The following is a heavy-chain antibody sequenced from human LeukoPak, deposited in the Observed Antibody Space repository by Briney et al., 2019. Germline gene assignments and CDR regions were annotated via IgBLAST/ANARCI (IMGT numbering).Heavy chain of an antibody. CDR2: IYHSGST. D-gene: IGHD2-15*01. Sequence: SETLSLTCSVSGDSITNGDYYWTWIRRSPGEGLEWLGYIYHSGSTLYNPSLESRLFLSVDTSKNQFSLTLTSVTAADSAVFYCARGVRGRKWYYFDPWGRGTLVTVSS. J-gene: IGHJ4*02. CDR3: ARGVRGRKWYYFDP. CDR1: GDSITNGDYY. V-gene: IGHV4-30-4*01.